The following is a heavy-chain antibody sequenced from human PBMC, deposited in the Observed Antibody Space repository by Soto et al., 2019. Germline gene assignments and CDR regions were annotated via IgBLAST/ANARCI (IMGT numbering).Heavy chain of an antibody. D-gene: IGHD6-19*01. Sequence: QVQLVQSRAEVKKPGASVKVSCTFTSYDINWVRQATGQGLEWMEWMNPNSGNTRYAQKFQGRVTMTRNTSNLTAYMELSSLRSEDTAVYYCARGPGSSDWRFSYYYMDVWGQGTTVTVSS. V-gene: IGHV1-8*01. CDR2: MNPNSGNT. CDR1: FTSYD. J-gene: IGHJ6*02. CDR3: ARGPGSSDWRFSYYYMDV.